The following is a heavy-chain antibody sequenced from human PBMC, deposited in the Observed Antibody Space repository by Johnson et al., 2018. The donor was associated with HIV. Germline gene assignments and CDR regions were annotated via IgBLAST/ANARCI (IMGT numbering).Heavy chain of an antibody. CDR1: GFTFSSYG. Sequence: QVQLVESGGGVVQPGGSLRLSCAASGFTFSSYGMHWVRQAPGKGLEWVAFIRYDGSNKYYADSVKGRFTISRDNSKNTLYLQMNSLRVEDTAVYYCAKDQGITMIVVVAGAFDIWGQGTMVTVSS. D-gene: IGHD3-22*01. V-gene: IGHV3-30*02. J-gene: IGHJ3*02. CDR3: AKDQGITMIVVVAGAFDI. CDR2: IRYDGSNK.